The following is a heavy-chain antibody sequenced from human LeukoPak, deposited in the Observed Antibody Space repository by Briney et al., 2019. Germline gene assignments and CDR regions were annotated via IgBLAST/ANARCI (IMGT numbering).Heavy chain of an antibody. V-gene: IGHV1-18*01. CDR3: ARGNGYSSGWGFDY. Sequence: ASVTVSCKASGYTFTSYGISWVRQAPGQGLEWMGWISAYNGNTNYAQKLQGRVTMTTDTSTSTAYMELSRLRSDDTAVYYCARGNGYSSGWGFDYWGQGTLVTVSS. CDR2: ISAYNGNT. J-gene: IGHJ4*02. D-gene: IGHD6-19*01. CDR1: GYTFTSYG.